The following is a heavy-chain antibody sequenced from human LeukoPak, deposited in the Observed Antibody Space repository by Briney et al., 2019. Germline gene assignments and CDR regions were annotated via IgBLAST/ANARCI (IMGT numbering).Heavy chain of an antibody. CDR2: IDYSGGI. CDR1: GGSISSSSYY. J-gene: IGHJ4*02. V-gene: IGHV4-39*01. D-gene: IGHD3-10*01. Sequence: SETLPLTCTVSGGSISSSSYYWGWIRQPPGKGLEWIASIDYSGGIYHKPSLKSRVTISVDTSKNQFSLKLSSVTAADTAVYYCARRGGSGSRGDYYFDYWGQGTLVTVSS. CDR3: ARRGGSGSRGDYYFDY.